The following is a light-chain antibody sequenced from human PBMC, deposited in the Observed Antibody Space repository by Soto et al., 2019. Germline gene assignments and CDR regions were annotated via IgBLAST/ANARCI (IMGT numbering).Light chain of an antibody. CDR1: QSVLYNSNNKNF. Sequence: DIVMTQSPDSLAVSLGERATINCKSSQSVLYNSNNKNFLAWYQQKPGQPPKLLIYWASTRESGVPDRLSGSGSGTDFTLTISSRQAEDVAVYYCQQYYSTPFFTFGPGTKVEIE. J-gene: IGKJ3*01. CDR2: WAS. CDR3: QQYYSTPFFT. V-gene: IGKV4-1*01.